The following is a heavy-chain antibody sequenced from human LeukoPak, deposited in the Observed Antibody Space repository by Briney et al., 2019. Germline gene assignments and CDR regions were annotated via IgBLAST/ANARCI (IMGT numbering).Heavy chain of an antibody. CDR1: GYTFTSYG. CDR3: ARLLGTAANDAFDI. Sequence: ASVKVSCKASGYTFTSYGISWVRQAPGQGLEWMGWISAYNGNTNYAQKLQGRVTMTTDTSTSTAYMELRGLRSDDTAVYYCARLLGTAANDAFDIWGQGTMVTVSS. V-gene: IGHV1-18*01. J-gene: IGHJ3*02. CDR2: ISAYNGNT. D-gene: IGHD2-2*01.